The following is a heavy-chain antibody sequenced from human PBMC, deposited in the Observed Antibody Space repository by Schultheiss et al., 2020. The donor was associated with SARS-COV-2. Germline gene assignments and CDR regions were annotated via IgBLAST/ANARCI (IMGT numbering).Heavy chain of an antibody. Sequence: GGSLRLSCVASGFTFSNFAVHWVRQAPGQGLQWVALISYDGTNEDYADSVKGRFTISRDNSQNTLFLQLNSLRTEDTALYYCVRGGYFRFGYAFDVWGQGTMVTVTS. J-gene: IGHJ3*01. CDR3: VRGGYFRFGYAFDV. V-gene: IGHV3-30*04. CDR2: ISYDGTNE. D-gene: IGHD5-18*01. CDR1: GFTFSNFA.